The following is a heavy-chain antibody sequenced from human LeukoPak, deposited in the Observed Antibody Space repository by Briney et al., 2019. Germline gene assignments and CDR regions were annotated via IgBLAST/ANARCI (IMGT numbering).Heavy chain of an antibody. CDR1: GYTFTGYY. V-gene: IGHV1-2*02. CDR3: ARGPGGSGWYADY. D-gene: IGHD6-19*01. J-gene: IGHJ4*02. Sequence: ASVKVSCKASGYTFTGYYIHWVRQAPGQGLEWMGWISSNTGDTNYAQKFPGRVTMTRDMSISTAYMELTRLRSDDTAVYYCARGPGGSGWYADYWGQGTPVTVSS. CDR2: ISSNTGDT.